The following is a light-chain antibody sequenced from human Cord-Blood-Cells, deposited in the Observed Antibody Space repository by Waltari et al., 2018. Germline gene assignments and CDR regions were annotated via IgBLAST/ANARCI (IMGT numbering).Light chain of an antibody. Sequence: DIQMTQSQSSLSASVGDRVTITCRASQSISSYLNWYQQKPGKAPKLLIYAASILQSGVPSRFSGSGSGTDFTLTISSLQPEDFATYYCQQSYSTLWTFGQGTKVEIK. J-gene: IGKJ1*01. V-gene: IGKV1-39*01. CDR1: QSISSY. CDR3: QQSYSTLWT. CDR2: AAS.